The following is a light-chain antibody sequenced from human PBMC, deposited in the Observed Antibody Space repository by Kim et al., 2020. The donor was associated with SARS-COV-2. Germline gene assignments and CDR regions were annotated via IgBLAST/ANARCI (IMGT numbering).Light chain of an antibody. CDR3: AAWDDSLSGWV. V-gene: IGLV1-47*01. J-gene: IGLJ3*02. CDR2: RNY. CDR1: SSNIGSNY. Sequence: GQSITFTCSGSSSNIGSNYVSWHQQLPGTAPGLLIYRNYQRPSGVPDRFSGSTSGTSASLAISGLRSEDEADYYCAAWDDSLSGWVFGGGTQLTVL.